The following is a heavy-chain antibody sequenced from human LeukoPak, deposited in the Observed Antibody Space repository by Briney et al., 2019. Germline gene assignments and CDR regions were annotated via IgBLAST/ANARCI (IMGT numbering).Heavy chain of an antibody. Sequence: SETLPLTCTVSGGSLISSSYYWGWIRQPPGKGLEWIGSFYYSGSTYYNPSLKRRVTISEDTSKNQFSLKLSSVTAADTAVYYCARHRDDILTGYPFDYWGQGTLVTVSS. V-gene: IGHV4-39*01. J-gene: IGHJ4*02. CDR1: GGSLISSSYY. CDR2: FYYSGST. D-gene: IGHD3-9*01. CDR3: ARHRDDILTGYPFDY.